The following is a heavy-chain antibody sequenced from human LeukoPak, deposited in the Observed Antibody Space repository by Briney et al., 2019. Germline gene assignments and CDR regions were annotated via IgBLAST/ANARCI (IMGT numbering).Heavy chain of an antibody. V-gene: IGHV5-51*01. CDR1: GYSFTNSW. Sequence: GESLKISCKASGYSFTNSWIGWVRQMPGKGLEWMGIIYPGDSDTRYSPSFQGQVTISADKSISIVYLQWSSLKASDTAMYYCARLSTHLDYWGQGTLVTVSS. CDR2: IYPGDSDT. CDR3: ARLSTHLDY. J-gene: IGHJ4*02.